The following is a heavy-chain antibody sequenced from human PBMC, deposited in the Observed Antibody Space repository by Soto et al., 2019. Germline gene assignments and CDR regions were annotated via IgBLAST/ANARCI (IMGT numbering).Heavy chain of an antibody. J-gene: IGHJ5*02. CDR1: GGSVSSVIHY. Sequence: SEALSLTCTVSGGSVSSVIHYWSWIRLPPGKGLEWIGYIYHSGITNYNPSLESRVNISVDTSKNQFSLRLNSVTAADTAVYYCARQGADDFWSGYPNWFDPRGLGTMVTVSS. CDR3: ARQGADDFWSGYPNWFDP. D-gene: IGHD3-3*01. CDR2: IYHSGIT. V-gene: IGHV4-61*01.